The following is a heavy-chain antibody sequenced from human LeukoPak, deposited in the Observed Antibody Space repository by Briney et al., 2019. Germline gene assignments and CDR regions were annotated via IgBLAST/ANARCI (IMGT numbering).Heavy chain of an antibody. Sequence: PSETLSLTCTVSGVSISSSFYYWAWIRQPPGKGLEWIGSFYYTGSTYYNPSLKSRVTISVDTSKNQFSLNLDSVTAADTAVYYCARLSGSGTFYRRYFDSWGQGTLVTVSS. V-gene: IGHV4-39*01. J-gene: IGHJ4*02. CDR2: FYYTGST. CDR3: ARLSGSGTFYRRYFDS. D-gene: IGHD3-10*01. CDR1: GVSISSSFYY.